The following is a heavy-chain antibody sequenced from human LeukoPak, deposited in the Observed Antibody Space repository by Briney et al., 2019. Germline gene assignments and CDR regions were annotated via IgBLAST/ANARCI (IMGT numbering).Heavy chain of an antibody. CDR1: GGSFSGYY. CDR2: INHSGST. Sequence: PSETLSLTCAVYGGSFSGYYWSWIRQPPGKGLEWIGEINHSGSTNYNPPLKSRVTISVDTSKNQFSLKLSSVTAADTAVYYCARAVLYYFDYWGQGTLVTVSS. V-gene: IGHV4-34*01. J-gene: IGHJ4*02. CDR3: ARAVLYYFDY.